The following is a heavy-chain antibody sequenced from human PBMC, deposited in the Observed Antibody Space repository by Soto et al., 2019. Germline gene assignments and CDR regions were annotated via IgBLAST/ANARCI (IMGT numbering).Heavy chain of an antibody. CDR2: IIPIFGTS. D-gene: IGHD3-3*01. CDR1: GGTFSTYA. V-gene: IGHV1-69*13. CDR3: AREIFGVIISGGRDAFDI. J-gene: IGHJ3*02. Sequence: ASVKVSCKASGGTFSTYAISWVRQAPGQGLEWMGGIIPIFGTSKYAQKFQGRVTITADESTSTAYMELSSLRSEDTAVYYCAREIFGVIISGGRDAFDIWGQGRMVTVSS.